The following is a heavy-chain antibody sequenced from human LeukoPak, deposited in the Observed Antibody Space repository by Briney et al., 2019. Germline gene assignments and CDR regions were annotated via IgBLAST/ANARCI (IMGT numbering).Heavy chain of an antibody. V-gene: IGHV4-61*03. Sequence: SETLSLTCIVSGGSVSSNTYYWSWIRQPPGKGLEWVGSLYDSGTHYNPSLKSRVTISVDTSKNHFSLNLSSVTAADTAIYYCAKTRDSGSGYSWGQGTLVTVSS. CDR3: AKTRDSGSGYS. CDR2: LYDSGT. CDR1: GGSVSSNTYY. J-gene: IGHJ4*02. D-gene: IGHD6-13*01.